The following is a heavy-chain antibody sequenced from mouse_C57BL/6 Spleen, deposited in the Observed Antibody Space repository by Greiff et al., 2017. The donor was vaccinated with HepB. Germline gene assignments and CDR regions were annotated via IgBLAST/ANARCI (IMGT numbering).Heavy chain of an antibody. D-gene: IGHD2-4*01. Sequence: VQLQQPGAELVKPWASVKLSCKASGYTFTSYWMHWVKQRPGQGLEWIGMIHPNSGSTNYNEKFKSKATLTVDKSSSTAYMQLSSLTSEDSAVYYCARYDYGAMDYWGQGTSVTVSS. V-gene: IGHV1-64*01. CDR3: ARYDYGAMDY. J-gene: IGHJ4*01. CDR1: GYTFTSYW. CDR2: IHPNSGST.